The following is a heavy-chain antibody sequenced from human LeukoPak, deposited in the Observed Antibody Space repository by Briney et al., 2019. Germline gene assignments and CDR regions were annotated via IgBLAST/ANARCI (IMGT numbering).Heavy chain of an antibody. Sequence: GGALRLSCAASGFTLIDYALTAVGPAPGKGVEGVSAFTGVGGGTYCAESVKGRFTISRDSSKNTLHLQMSSLRPEDTPVYYCARSQAGSCGGAGCSFDYCGQGSLVTVSS. V-gene: IGHV3-23*01. CDR1: GFTLIDYA. D-gene: IGHD2-8*02. J-gene: IGHJ4*02. CDR3: ARSQAGSCGGAGCSFDY. CDR2: FTGVGGGT.